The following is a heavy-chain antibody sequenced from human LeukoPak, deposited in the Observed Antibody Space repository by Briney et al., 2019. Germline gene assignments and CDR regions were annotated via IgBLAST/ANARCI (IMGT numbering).Heavy chain of an antibody. V-gene: IGHV1-46*01. D-gene: IGHD1-26*01. J-gene: IGHJ4*02. Sequence: ASVKVPCKASGYTFTSYYMHWVRQAPGQGLEWVGIINPSGGSPSYAQKFQGRVTITRDTSTSTVYMELSSLRSEDTAVYYCARGLGSETYYGYWGQGTLVTVSS. CDR3: ARGLGSETYYGY. CDR1: GYTFTSYY. CDR2: INPSGGSP.